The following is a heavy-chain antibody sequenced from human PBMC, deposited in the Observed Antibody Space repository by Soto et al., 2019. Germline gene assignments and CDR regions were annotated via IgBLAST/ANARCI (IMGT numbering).Heavy chain of an antibody. CDR2: IWYDGSNK. CDR1: GFTFSSYG. Sequence: GGSLRLSCAASGFTFSSYGMHWVRQAPGKGLEWVAVIWYDGSNKYYADSVKGRFTISRDNSKNTLYLQMNSLRAEDTAVYYCAREGGCSSTSCYEYYYYYYMDVWGKGTTVTVSS. J-gene: IGHJ6*03. D-gene: IGHD2-2*01. V-gene: IGHV3-33*01. CDR3: AREGGCSSTSCYEYYYYYYMDV.